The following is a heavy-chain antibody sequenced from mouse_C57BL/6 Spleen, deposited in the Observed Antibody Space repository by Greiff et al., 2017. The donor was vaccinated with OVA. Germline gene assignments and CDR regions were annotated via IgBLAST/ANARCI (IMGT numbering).Heavy chain of an antibody. CDR1: GFTFTDYY. V-gene: IGHV14-2*01. D-gene: IGHD4-1*01. CDR3: AMGGGHAMDY. J-gene: IGHJ4*01. Sequence: VQLQQSGAELVKPGASVKLSCTASGFTFTDYYMHWVKQRTEQGLEWIGRIDPADGETNYAPKFQGKATITADTSSNTAYLQLSSLTSEDTAIYYSAMGGGHAMDYWGQGTSVTVSS. CDR2: IDPADGET.